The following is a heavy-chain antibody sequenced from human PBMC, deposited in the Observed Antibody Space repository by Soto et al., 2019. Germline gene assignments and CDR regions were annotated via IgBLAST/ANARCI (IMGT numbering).Heavy chain of an antibody. V-gene: IGHV1-2*02. D-gene: IGHD3-16*01. CDR1: GYTFTGYY. Sequence: VASVKVSCKASGYTFTGYYMHWVRQAPGQGLEWMGWINPNSGGTNYAQKFQGRVTMTRDTSISTAYMELSRLRSDDTAVYYCARETPMITFGGVTANWFDPWGQGTLVT. CDR2: INPNSGGT. J-gene: IGHJ5*02. CDR3: ARETPMITFGGVTANWFDP.